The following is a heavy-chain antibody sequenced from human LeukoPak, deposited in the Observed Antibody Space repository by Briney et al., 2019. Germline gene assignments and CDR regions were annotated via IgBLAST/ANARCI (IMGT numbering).Heavy chain of an antibody. CDR1: GFTFSSYA. CDR2: ISGSGGST. V-gene: IGHV3-23*01. Sequence: QPGGSLRLSCAASGFTFSSYAMSWVRQAPGKGLEWVSAISGSGGSTYYADSVKGRFTISRDNSKDTLYLQMSSVRVDDTAVYYCAREPLVDNYFDYWGQGTLVTVSS. CDR3: AREPLVDNYFDY. J-gene: IGHJ4*02. D-gene: IGHD2-15*01.